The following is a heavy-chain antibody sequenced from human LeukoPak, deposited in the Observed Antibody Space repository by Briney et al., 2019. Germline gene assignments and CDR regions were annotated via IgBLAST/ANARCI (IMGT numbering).Heavy chain of an antibody. CDR1: GFTFSSYA. Sequence: GGSLRLSCAASGFTFSSYAMRWVRQAPGKGLEWVSAISGSGGSTYYADSVKGRFTISRDNSKNTLYLQMNSLRAEYTAVYYCARDRDSGYDLFDYWGQGTLVTVSS. CDR2: ISGSGGST. CDR3: ARDRDSGYDLFDY. V-gene: IGHV3-23*01. D-gene: IGHD5-12*01. J-gene: IGHJ4*02.